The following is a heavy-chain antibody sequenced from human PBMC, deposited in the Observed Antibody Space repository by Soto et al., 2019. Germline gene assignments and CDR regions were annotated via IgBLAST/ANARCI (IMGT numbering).Heavy chain of an antibody. CDR2: ISSSSSYI. D-gene: IGHD3-3*01. CDR1: GFTFSSYS. J-gene: IGHJ4*02. Sequence: GGSLRLSCAASGFTFSSYSMNWVRQAPGKGLEWVSSISSSSSYIYYADSVKGRFTISRDNAKNSLYLQMNSLRAEDTAVYYCARDIFGKEWLQGALDYWGQGTLVTVSS. V-gene: IGHV3-21*01. CDR3: ARDIFGKEWLQGALDY.